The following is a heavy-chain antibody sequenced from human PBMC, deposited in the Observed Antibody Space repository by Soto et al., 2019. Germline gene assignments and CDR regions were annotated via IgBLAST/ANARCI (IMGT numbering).Heavy chain of an antibody. CDR3: AKADAISDTQSYYYYYMDV. J-gene: IGHJ6*03. CDR1: GFTFSSYA. Sequence: GGSLRLSCAASGFTFSSYAMSWVRQAPGKGLEWVSAISGSVGSTYYADSVKGRFTISRDNSKNTLYLQMNSLRAEDTAVYYCAKADAISDTQSYYYYYMDVWGKGTTVTVSS. V-gene: IGHV3-23*01. D-gene: IGHD5-18*01. CDR2: ISGSVGST.